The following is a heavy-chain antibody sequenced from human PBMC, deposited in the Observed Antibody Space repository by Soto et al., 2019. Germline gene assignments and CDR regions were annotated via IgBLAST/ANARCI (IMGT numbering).Heavy chain of an antibody. CDR2: INPSGGST. Sequence: ASVKVSCKASGHTFTSYYMHWVRQAPGQGLEWMGIINPSGGSTSYAQKFQGRVTMTRDTSTSTVYMELSSLRSEDTAVYYCARDGGKKEMATMDLAYGGQGNRVTVYS. V-gene: IGHV1-46*01. D-gene: IGHD5-12*01. J-gene: IGHJ4*02. CDR3: ARDGGKKEMATMDLAY. CDR1: GHTFTSYY.